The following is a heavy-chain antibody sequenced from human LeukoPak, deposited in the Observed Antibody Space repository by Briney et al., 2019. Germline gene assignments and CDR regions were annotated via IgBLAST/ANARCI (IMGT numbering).Heavy chain of an antibody. V-gene: IGHV1-18*01. J-gene: IGHJ4*02. CDR3: SRLCIVVVVAAIGYFDY. CDR1: GYTFTSYG. CDR2: VSAYNGNT. Sequence: ASVKVSCKASGYTFTSYGISWVRQAPGQGLEWMGWVSAYNGNTNYAQKLQGRVTMTTDTSTSTAYMELSSLRSEDTAMFYCSRLCIVVVVAAIGYFDYWGQGTLVTVSS. D-gene: IGHD2-15*01.